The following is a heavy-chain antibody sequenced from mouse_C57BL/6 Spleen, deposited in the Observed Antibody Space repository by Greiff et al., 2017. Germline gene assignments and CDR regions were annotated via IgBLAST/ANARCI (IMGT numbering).Heavy chain of an antibody. CDR2: IHPSDSDT. J-gene: IGHJ4*01. V-gene: IGHV1-74*01. CDR1: GYTFTSYW. D-gene: IGHD3-1*01. Sequence: VQLQQPGAELVKPGASVKVSCKASGYTFTSYWMHWVKQRPGQGLEWIGRIHPSDSDTNYNQKFKGKATLTVDKSSSTAYMQLSSLTSEDSAVYYCAIRGAKALYYAMDYWGQGTSVTVSS. CDR3: AIRGAKALYYAMDY.